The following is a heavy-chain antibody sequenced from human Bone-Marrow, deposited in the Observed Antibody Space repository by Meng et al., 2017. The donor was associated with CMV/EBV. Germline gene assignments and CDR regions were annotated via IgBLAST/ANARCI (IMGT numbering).Heavy chain of an antibody. CDR2: IIPIFGTA. CDR3: ARGDSVTTRWINDY. D-gene: IGHD4-11*01. J-gene: IGHJ4*02. CDR1: GGTFSSYA. V-gene: IGHV1-69*06. Sequence: AAGGTFSSYAISWVRPAPGQGLEWMGGIIPIFGTATYAQKFQGRVTITADKSTSTAYMELSSLRSEDTAVYYCARGDSVTTRWINDYWGQGTLVTVSS.